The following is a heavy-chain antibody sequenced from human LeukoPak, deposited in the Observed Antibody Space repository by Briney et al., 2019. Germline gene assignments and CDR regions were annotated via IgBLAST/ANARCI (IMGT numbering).Heavy chain of an antibody. CDR2: ISYDGSNK. V-gene: IGHV3-30*18. Sequence: PGGSLRLSCAASGFTFSSYSMNWVRQAPGKGLEWVAVISYDGSNKYYADSVKGRFTISRDNSKNTLYLQMNSLRAEDTAVYYCAKDFAYSGSYRTFDYWGQGTLVTVSS. CDR1: GFTFSSYS. J-gene: IGHJ4*02. CDR3: AKDFAYSGSYRTFDY. D-gene: IGHD1-26*01.